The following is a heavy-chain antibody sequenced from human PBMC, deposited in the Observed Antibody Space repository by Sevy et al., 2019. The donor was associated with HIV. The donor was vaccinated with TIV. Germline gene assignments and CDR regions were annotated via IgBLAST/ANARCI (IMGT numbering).Heavy chain of an antibody. CDR3: AREGGASSAWFENWFGP. CDR1: GGSITSYS. CDR2: IYSNGNS. Sequence: SETLSLTCTVSGGSITSYSWSWIRQPAGKGLEWLGRIYSNGNSNYNPSLKSRVTMSVDTSKNLFSLKLTSVNAADTAVYFCAREGGASSAWFENWFGPWGQGTLVTVSS. D-gene: IGHD6-19*01. J-gene: IGHJ5*02. V-gene: IGHV4-4*07.